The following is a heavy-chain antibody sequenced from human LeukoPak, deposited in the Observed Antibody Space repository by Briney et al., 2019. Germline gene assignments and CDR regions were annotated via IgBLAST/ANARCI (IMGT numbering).Heavy chain of an antibody. D-gene: IGHD3-22*01. CDR1: GGSISSGSYY. V-gene: IGHV4-61*02. CDR3: ARDGHYYDSSGYWALFDL. CDR2: IYTSGST. J-gene: IGHJ5*02. Sequence: SETLSLTCTVSGGSISSGSYYWSWIRQPAWKGLEWIGRIYTSGSTNYNHSLKSRVTISVDTSKNQFSLKLSSVTAADTAVYYCARDGHYYDSSGYWALFDLWGQGTLVTVSS.